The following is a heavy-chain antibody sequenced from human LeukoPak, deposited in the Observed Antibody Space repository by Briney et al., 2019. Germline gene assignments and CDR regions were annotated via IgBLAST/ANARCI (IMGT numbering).Heavy chain of an antibody. D-gene: IGHD4-11*01. J-gene: IGHJ5*02. Sequence: SETLSLTCTVSGGSISSHTYYWGWIRQPPGKGLEWIGSTYYRGSTIYNPSLKSRVTISVDTSKNQFSLKVRSVTAADTAVYYCARQNDYTNPVVWFDPWGQGTLVTVSS. CDR3: ARQNDYTNPVVWFDP. V-gene: IGHV4-39*01. CDR1: GGSISSHTYY. CDR2: TYYRGST.